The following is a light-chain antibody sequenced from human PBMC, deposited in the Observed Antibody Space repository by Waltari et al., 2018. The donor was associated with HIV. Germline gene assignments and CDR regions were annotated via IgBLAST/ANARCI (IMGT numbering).Light chain of an antibody. Sequence: EIVLTQSPGTLSLSLGERATLSCRASQSVSSSYLAWYQQKPGQAPRLLIYGASSRATGSPDRFIGSGSGTDFTLTISRLEPEDFAVYYCQQYGTSLPFTFGPGTKVDSK. CDR3: QQYGTSLPFT. V-gene: IGKV3-20*01. CDR1: QSVSSSY. J-gene: IGKJ3*01. CDR2: GAS.